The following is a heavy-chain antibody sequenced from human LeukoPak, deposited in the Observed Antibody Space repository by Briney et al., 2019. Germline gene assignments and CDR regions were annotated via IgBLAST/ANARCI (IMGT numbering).Heavy chain of an antibody. Sequence: SGTLSLTCAVSGGSISNSNWWSWVRQPPGKGLEWIGEIYHSGSTNYNPSLKSRVTISVDKSNNQFSLKLSSVTAADTAVYYCARDLRGMLDYWGQGTLVTVSS. CDR1: GGSISNSNW. V-gene: IGHV4-4*02. CDR3: ARDLRGMLDY. D-gene: IGHD3-16*01. J-gene: IGHJ4*02. CDR2: IYHSGST.